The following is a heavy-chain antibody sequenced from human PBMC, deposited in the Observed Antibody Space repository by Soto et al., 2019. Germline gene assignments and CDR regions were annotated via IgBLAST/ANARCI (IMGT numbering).Heavy chain of an antibody. J-gene: IGHJ6*02. CDR1: GGSISSSSYY. V-gene: IGHV4-39*01. Sequence: PSETLSLTCTVSGGSISSSSYYWGWIRQPPGKGLEWIGSIYYSGSTYYNPSLKSRVTISVDTSKNQFSLKLSSVTAADTAVYSCAGESGYSPGYGFYYGMDVWGQATTGTVS. D-gene: IGHD5-18*01. CDR2: IYYSGST. CDR3: AGESGYSPGYGFYYGMDV.